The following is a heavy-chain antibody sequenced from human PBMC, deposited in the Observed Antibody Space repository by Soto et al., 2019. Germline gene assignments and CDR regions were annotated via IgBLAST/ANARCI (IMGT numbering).Heavy chain of an antibody. CDR3: ARDMTRTVVPYFDF. Sequence: SVKVSCKASGGTFSNYVVNWVRQAPGQGLEWMGRIIPSSGAANYAQKFQGRVTITADKSTSTSYMELSSLRSEDTAVYYCARDMTRTVVPYFDFWGQGTLVTVSS. D-gene: IGHD1-7*01. CDR2: IIPSSGAA. V-gene: IGHV1-69*06. CDR1: GGTFSNYV. J-gene: IGHJ4*02.